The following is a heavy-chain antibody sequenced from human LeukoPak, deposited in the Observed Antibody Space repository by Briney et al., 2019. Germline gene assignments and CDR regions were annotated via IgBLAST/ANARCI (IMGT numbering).Heavy chain of an antibody. Sequence: PGGSLRLSCAASGFTFSSYWMHWVRQAPGKWLVWVSRINSDGSSTNYADSGKGRFTISRDNAQNTLCLQLNSLRAEDTDMYYCERDLGATNWFDPWGQGTLVTVSS. CDR3: ERDLGATNWFDP. V-gene: IGHV3-74*01. CDR1: GFTFSSYW. J-gene: IGHJ5*02. CDR2: INSDGSST. D-gene: IGHD3-10*01.